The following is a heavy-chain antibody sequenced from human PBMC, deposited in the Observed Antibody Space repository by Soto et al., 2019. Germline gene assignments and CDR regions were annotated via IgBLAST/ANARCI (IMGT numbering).Heavy chain of an antibody. D-gene: IGHD5-12*01. CDR3: AREDSGYYVDAFDI. V-gene: IGHV3-30-3*01. CDR1: GFTFRSYA. Sequence: QVKLVESGGGVVQPGRSLRLSCAASGFTFRSYAMDWVRQAPGKGLEWVAVISYDGSNKFYADSVKGRFTISRDNSKDTLYLQMNSPRAEDTAVYYCAREDSGYYVDAFDIWGQGTRVTVSS. CDR2: ISYDGSNK. J-gene: IGHJ3*02.